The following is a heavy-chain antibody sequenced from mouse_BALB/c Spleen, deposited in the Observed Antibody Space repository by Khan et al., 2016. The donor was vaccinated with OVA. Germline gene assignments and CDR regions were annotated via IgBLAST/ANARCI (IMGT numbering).Heavy chain of an antibody. J-gene: IGHJ4*01. CDR3: ARAYYRYDGYYAMDY. D-gene: IGHD2-14*01. CDR2: IWGGGGT. Sequence: QVQLQQSGPGLVAPSQSLSITCTVSGFSLSRYNIHWVRQPPGKGLEWLGMIWGGGGTDYNPTLKSRLSIRKDNSQSQVLLKMNSLQTDDTAMYYCARAYYRYDGYYAMDYWGQGTSVTVSS. CDR1: GFSLSRYN. V-gene: IGHV2-6-4*01.